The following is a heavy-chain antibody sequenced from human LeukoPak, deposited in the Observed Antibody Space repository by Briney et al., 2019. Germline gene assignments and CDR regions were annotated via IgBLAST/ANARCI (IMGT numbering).Heavy chain of an antibody. CDR2: MYSGGDT. Sequence: GGSLRLSCAASGFTVSDNYMSWVRQAPGKGLEWVSVMYSGGDTYYANSVKGRFTFSRDISKNTLYLQMNGLTTEDTAMYYCARDAPQVPAAGVLASWGQGTLVTVSS. CDR1: GFTVSDNY. J-gene: IGHJ5*02. CDR3: ARDAPQVPAAGVLAS. V-gene: IGHV3-53*01. D-gene: IGHD6-13*01.